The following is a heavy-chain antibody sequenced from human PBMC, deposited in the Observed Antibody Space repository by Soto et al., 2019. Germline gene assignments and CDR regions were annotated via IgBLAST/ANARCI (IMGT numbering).Heavy chain of an antibody. V-gene: IGHV4-61*01. CDR2: IYYSGST. CDR3: ARGGTYYYDSSGYYSGDAFDI. CDR1: GGSVSSGSYY. D-gene: IGHD3-22*01. Sequence: SETLSLTCTVSGGSVSSGSYYWSWIRQPPGKGLEWIGYIYYSGSTNYNPSLKSRVTISVDSSKNQFSLKLSSVTAADTAVYYCARGGTYYYDSSGYYSGDAFDIWGQGTMVTVSS. J-gene: IGHJ3*02.